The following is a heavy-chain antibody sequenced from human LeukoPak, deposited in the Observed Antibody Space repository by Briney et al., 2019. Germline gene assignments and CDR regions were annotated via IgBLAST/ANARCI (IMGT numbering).Heavy chain of an antibody. CDR2: IYYSGST. Sequence: SETLSLTCSVSGGSMSSSSYYWGWIRQPPGKGLEWIGSIYYSGSTYYNPSLKSRVTISLDTLKNQFSLKLSSVTAADTAVYYCAMDCSGGTCYAAGGDYWGQGTLVTVSA. V-gene: IGHV4-39*01. CDR3: AMDCSGGTCYAAGGDY. CDR1: GGSMSSSSYY. J-gene: IGHJ4*02. D-gene: IGHD2-15*01.